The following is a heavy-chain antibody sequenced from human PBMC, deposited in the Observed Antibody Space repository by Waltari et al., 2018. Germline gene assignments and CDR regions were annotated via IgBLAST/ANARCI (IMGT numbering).Heavy chain of an antibody. CDR3: SRQVLGYCTSAACRRLES. D-gene: IGHD2-2*03. CDR1: GYAVNSGFY. J-gene: IGHJ4*02. V-gene: IGHV4-38-2*01. CDR2: IYHDGTT. Sequence: QVQLQESGPGLVKSSETLSLTCAVSGYAVNSGFYWGWIRQAPGKGLEWVATIYHDGTTFYNPSIKSRLSVSMDTSKNQISLTLKSVTAADTALYYCSRQVLGYCTSAACRRLESWGQGTLVTVSS.